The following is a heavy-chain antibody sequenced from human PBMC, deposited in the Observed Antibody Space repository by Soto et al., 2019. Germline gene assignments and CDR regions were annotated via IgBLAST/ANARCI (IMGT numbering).Heavy chain of an antibody. Sequence: GGSLRLSCAASGFTFSSYWMSWVRQAPGKGLEWVANIKQDGSEKYYVDSVKGRFTISRDNAKNSLYLQMNSLRAEDTAVYYCASGGVTGDYYYYGMDGWGQGTTVTVSS. CDR1: GFTFSSYW. V-gene: IGHV3-7*02. CDR2: IKQDGSEK. CDR3: ASGGVTGDYYYYGMDG. J-gene: IGHJ6*02. D-gene: IGHD3-16*01.